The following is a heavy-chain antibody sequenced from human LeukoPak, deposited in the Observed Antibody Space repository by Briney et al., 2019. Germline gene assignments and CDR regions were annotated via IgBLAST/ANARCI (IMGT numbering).Heavy chain of an antibody. J-gene: IGHJ6*03. Sequence: ASVKVSCEASGYTFTSYGISWVRQSPGQGLEWMRWISAYNGNTNYAQKLQGRVTMTTDTSTSTAYMELRSLRSDDTAVYYCAREVSEYYYYYMDVWGKGTTVTVSS. CDR2: ISAYNGNT. CDR3: AREVSEYYYYYMDV. CDR1: GYTFTSYG. V-gene: IGHV1-18*01.